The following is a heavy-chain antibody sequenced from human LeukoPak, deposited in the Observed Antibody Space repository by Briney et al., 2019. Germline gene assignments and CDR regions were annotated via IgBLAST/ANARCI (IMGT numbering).Heavy chain of an antibody. J-gene: IGHJ6*03. CDR1: GFTFSSYS. CDR3: ARVNSYYYDSSGYYPYYYYYYMDV. CDR2: ISSSSSYI. D-gene: IGHD3-22*01. V-gene: IGHV3-21*01. Sequence: GGSLRLSCAASGFTFSSYSMNWVRESPGKGLEWVSSISSSSSYIYYADSVKGRFTISRDNAKNSLYLQMNSLRAEDTAVYYCARVNSYYYDSSGYYPYYYYYYMDVWGKGTTVTVSS.